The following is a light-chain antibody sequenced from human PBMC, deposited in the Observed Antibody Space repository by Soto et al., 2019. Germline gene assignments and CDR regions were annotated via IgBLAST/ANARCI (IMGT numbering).Light chain of an antibody. J-gene: IGKJ1*01. CDR1: QSVSSSY. V-gene: IGKV3-20*01. CDR3: QQYGSTPQP. CDR2: GAS. Sequence: IVLTQSPGTRSLSPGERATRSCRASQSVSSSYLAWYQQKPGQAPRLLIYGASSRATGIPDRFSGSGSGTDFTLTISRLEPEDFAVYYCQQYGSTPQPFGQGTKVDIK.